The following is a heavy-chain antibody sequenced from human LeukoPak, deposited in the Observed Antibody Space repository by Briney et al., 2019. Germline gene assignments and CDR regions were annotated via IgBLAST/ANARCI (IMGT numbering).Heavy chain of an antibody. D-gene: IGHD6-19*01. CDR3: ARVWGWSIFDY. Sequence: PGGSLRLSCAASGFTFSSYSMNWVRQAPGKGLEWVSSISSSSSYIYYADSVKGRFTISRDNAKNSLYPQMNSLRAEDTAVYSCARVWGWSIFDYWGQGTLVTVSS. CDR2: ISSSSSYI. J-gene: IGHJ4*02. CDR1: GFTFSSYS. V-gene: IGHV3-21*01.